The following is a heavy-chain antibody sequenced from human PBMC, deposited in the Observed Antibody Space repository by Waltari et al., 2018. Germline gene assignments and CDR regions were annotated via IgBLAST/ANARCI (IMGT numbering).Heavy chain of an antibody. Sequence: EVQLVASGGGLVQPGGSLRRSCAASGVTCSSTWMRWVRQAPGEGLVGVSRINNDETTTNYVDSVKGRFTISRDNAKNTLFLQMNGLRAEDTAVYYCARDRLFDRADYHPMFDYWGRGTLVTVSS. D-gene: IGHD3-16*01. J-gene: IGHJ4*02. CDR2: INNDETTT. V-gene: IGHV3-74*01. CDR1: GVTCSSTW. CDR3: ARDRLFDRADYHPMFDY.